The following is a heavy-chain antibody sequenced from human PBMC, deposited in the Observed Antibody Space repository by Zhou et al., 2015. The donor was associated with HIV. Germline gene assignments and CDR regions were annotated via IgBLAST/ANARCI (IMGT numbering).Heavy chain of an antibody. Sequence: QVHLVQSGTEVKKPGSSVKVSCKASGGTFSDSDIAWVRQAPGQGLEWMGTITPMFDLAKSAQKFRGRLMITADKSTGTAYMELSRLRYEDAAVYFCVRSTGNYDFAFETWGQGTKIVVSS. J-gene: IGHJ3*02. D-gene: IGHD3-22*01. CDR3: VRSTGNYDFAFET. CDR2: ITPMFDLA. V-gene: IGHV1-69*09. CDR1: GGTFSDSD.